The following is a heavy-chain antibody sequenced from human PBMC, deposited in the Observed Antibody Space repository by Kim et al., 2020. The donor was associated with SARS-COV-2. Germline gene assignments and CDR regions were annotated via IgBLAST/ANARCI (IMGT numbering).Heavy chain of an antibody. D-gene: IGHD3-10*01. CDR1: GGSFSGYY. Sequence: SETLSLTCAVYGGSFSGYYWSWIRQPPGKGLEWIGEINHSGSTNYNPSLKSRVTISVDTSKNQFSLKLSSVTAADTAVYYCAREGVYGSGSYHKIWGQGTLVTVSS. CDR2: INHSGST. CDR3: AREGVYGSGSYHKI. V-gene: IGHV4-34*01. J-gene: IGHJ4*02.